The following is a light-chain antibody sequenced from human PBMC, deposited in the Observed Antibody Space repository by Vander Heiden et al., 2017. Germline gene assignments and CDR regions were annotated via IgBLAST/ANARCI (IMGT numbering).Light chain of an antibody. CDR1: QSVSSY. V-gene: IGKV3-11*01. J-gene: IGKJ5*01. Sequence: EIVLTPSPATLSLSPGERATLSCRASQSVSSYLAWYQQKPGQAPRLLIYDASNRATGIPARFSGSGSGTDFTLTISSLEPEDFAVYYCQQRSNWPITFGQGTLLEIK. CDR2: DAS. CDR3: QQRSNWPIT.